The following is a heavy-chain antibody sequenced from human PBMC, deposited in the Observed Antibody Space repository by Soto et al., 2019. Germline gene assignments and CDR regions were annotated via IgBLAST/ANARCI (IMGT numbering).Heavy chain of an antibody. V-gene: IGHV3-49*04. J-gene: IGHJ6*02. CDR1: GFTFGDYG. Sequence: HPGGSLRLSCTASGFTFGDYGMNWVRQAPGKGLEWVGFIRSKAHGGTTEYAASVKGRFTISRDDSKSIAYLQMNSLKTEDTAVYYCTRDDYDFWSGYLDVWGQGTTVTVSS. CDR2: IRSKAHGGTT. D-gene: IGHD3-3*01. CDR3: TRDDYDFWSGYLDV.